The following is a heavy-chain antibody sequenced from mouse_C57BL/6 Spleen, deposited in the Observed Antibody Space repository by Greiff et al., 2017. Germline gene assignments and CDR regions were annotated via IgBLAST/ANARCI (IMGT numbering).Heavy chain of an antibody. D-gene: IGHD4-1*01. V-gene: IGHV1-50*01. CDR3: ARRGGTFDY. J-gene: IGHJ2*01. CDR1: GYTFTSYW. CDR2: IDPSDSYT. Sequence: QVQLQQPGAELVKPGASVKLSCTASGYTFTSYWMQWVKQRPGQGLEWIGEIDPSDSYTNYNQKFKGKATLTVDTSSSTAYMQLSSLTSEDSAVYYCARRGGTFDYWGQGTTLTVSS.